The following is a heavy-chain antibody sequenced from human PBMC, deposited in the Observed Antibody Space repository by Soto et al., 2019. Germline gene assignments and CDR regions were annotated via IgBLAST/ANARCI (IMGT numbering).Heavy chain of an antibody. D-gene: IGHD6-25*01. CDR3: AKGPLSSGWYFDY. J-gene: IGHJ4*02. CDR2: ISYDGSNK. V-gene: IGHV3-30*18. Sequence: GGSLRLSCAASGFTFSSYGMHWVRQAPGKGLEWVAVISYDGSNKYYADSVQGGFTISRDNSKNTLYLQMNSLRAEDTAVYYCAKGPLSSGWYFDYWGQGTLVTVSS. CDR1: GFTFSSYG.